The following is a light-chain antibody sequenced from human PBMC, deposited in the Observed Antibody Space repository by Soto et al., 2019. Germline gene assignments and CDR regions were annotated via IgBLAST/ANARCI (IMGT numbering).Light chain of an antibody. Sequence: QSVLTQSPSASASLGPAVTLTCTLSSGHSSYAIAWHQQQPEKGPRYLMKLNSDGSHSKGDVLPDRFSGSSSGAERYLSICRRQSEDEADYYCQTWGTGMGVFGGGTKLTVL. J-gene: IGLJ3*02. CDR1: SGHSSYA. CDR3: QTWGTGMGV. CDR2: LNSDGSH. V-gene: IGLV4-69*01.